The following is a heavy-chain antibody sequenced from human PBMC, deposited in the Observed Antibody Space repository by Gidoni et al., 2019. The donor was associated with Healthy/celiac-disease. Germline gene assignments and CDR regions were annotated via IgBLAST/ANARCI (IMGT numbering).Heavy chain of an antibody. CDR2: ISSSSSYT. Sequence: EVQLVESGGGLVKPGGSLRLSCAASGFTFRSYSMNWVRQAPGKGLEWVSAISSSSSYTYYADSVKGRFTISRDNAKNSLYLQMNSLSAEDTAVYYCARDGIYYDSSGYSSRGYFDLWGRGTLVTVSS. D-gene: IGHD3-22*01. J-gene: IGHJ2*01. CDR3: ARDGIYYDSSGYSSRGYFDL. CDR1: GFTFRSYS. V-gene: IGHV3-21*01.